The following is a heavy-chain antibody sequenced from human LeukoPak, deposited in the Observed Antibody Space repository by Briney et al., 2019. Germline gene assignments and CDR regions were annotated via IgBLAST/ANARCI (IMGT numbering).Heavy chain of an antibody. CDR1: GFTFSNYA. V-gene: IGHV3-23*01. J-gene: IGHJ3*02. CDR2: ISGITTNT. D-gene: IGHD1-26*01. Sequence: GGPLRLSCAASGFTFSNYAMSWVRQAPGKGLEWVSLISGITTNTYYADSVKGRFTISRDNSKNTLDLQMNSLRAEDTAGYYCAKHLLVGGTRGAYAFDIWGRGTMVTVSS. CDR3: AKHLLVGGTRGAYAFDI.